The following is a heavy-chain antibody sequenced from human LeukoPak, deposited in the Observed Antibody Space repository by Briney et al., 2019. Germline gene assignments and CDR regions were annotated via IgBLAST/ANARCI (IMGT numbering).Heavy chain of an antibody. J-gene: IGHJ5*02. CDR1: GITFSNYW. CDR3: ARPSGTYPWLDP. D-gene: IGHD1-26*01. V-gene: IGHV3-74*01. Sequence: PGGSLRISCAASGITFSNYWMHRVRRAPGKGKVWVSRINTDGSTTSYADSVKGRFTISRDNGKNTLYLQMNSLRAEDTAVYYCARPSGTYPWLDPWGQGTLVTVPS. CDR2: INTDGSTT.